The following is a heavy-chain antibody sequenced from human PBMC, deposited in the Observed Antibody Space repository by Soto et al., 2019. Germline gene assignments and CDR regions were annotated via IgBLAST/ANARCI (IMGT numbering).Heavy chain of an antibody. CDR3: ARGFKLRYFDWFMVDWFDP. CDR1: GGSISSSSYY. D-gene: IGHD3-9*01. Sequence: SETLSLTCTVSGGSISSSSYYWGWIRQPPGKGLEWIGTIYYSGSTNYNPSLKSRVTISVDTSKNQFSLKLSSVTAADTAVYYCARGFKLRYFDWFMVDWFDPWGQGTLVTVSS. J-gene: IGHJ5*02. CDR2: IYYSGST. V-gene: IGHV4-39*07.